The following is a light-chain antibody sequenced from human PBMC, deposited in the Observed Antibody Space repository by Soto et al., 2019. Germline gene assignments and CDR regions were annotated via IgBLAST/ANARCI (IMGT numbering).Light chain of an antibody. CDR1: QSVSSSY. CDR2: GAS. CDR3: QLYGISPH. J-gene: IGKJ5*01. V-gene: IGKV3-20*01. Sequence: EIVLTQSPGTLSLSPGERATLSCRASQSVSSSYLAWYQQKLGQAPRLLIYGASSRATGIPDRFSSSGSGTDFTLTISRLEPEDFAVYYCQLYGISPHFGQGTRLEIK.